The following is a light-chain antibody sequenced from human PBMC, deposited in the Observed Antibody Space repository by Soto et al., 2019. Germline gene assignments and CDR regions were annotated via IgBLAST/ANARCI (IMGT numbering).Light chain of an antibody. CDR1: QSISSY. CDR3: HHYNIYCWP. CDR2: KAS. V-gene: IGKV1-5*03. Sequence: IQRTQRSAARRACPEDRVISTRRASQSISSYLNWLQQKPGKAPKFLIYKASNLESGVPSRFSGSGSGTEFTLTICNLQPDDSPRYYSHHYNIYCWPFSQGTK. J-gene: IGKJ1*01.